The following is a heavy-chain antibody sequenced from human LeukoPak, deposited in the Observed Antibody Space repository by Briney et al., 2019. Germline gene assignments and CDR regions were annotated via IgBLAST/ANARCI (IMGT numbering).Heavy chain of an antibody. J-gene: IGHJ4*02. CDR1: GESFSGYY. V-gene: IGHV4-34*01. Sequence: SETLSLTCAVYGESFSGYYWSWIRQPPGKGLEWIGEINHSGSTNYNPSLKSRVTISVDTSKNQFSLELSSVTAADTAVYYCARGGGNSSSGWGQGTLVTVSS. CDR3: ARGGGNSSSG. D-gene: IGHD6-6*01. CDR2: INHSGST.